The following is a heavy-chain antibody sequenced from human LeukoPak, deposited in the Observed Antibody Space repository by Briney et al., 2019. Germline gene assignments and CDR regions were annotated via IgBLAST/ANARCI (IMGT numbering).Heavy chain of an antibody. CDR1: GYNLTELS. V-gene: IGHV1-24*01. J-gene: IGHJ4*02. D-gene: IGHD3-9*01. CDR2: FDPGDGAM. Sequence: ASVTVSCKVSGYNLTELSIHWVRQAPGKGLEWMGGFDPGDGAMVYAQRFQGRVTMTEDTSTDTVYMELSSLKSEDTAVYYCAAGGFYDLLPYWGQGTLVTVSS. CDR3: AAGGFYDLLPY.